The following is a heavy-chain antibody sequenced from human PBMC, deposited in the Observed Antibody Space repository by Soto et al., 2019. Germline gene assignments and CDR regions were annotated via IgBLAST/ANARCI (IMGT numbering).Heavy chain of an antibody. J-gene: IGHJ4*02. CDR2: ISFDGSHK. Sequence: QVQLVESGGGVVQPGRSLRLSCAASGFTFSTYGMHCVRQAPGKGLEWVAVISFDGSHKSYADSVKGRFTISRDNSKNTLYLQMNSLRAEDTAVYYCAKDRGYSRGGGLDYWGQGTLVIVSS. V-gene: IGHV3-30*18. CDR3: AKDRGYSRGGGLDY. D-gene: IGHD6-19*01. CDR1: GFTFSTYG.